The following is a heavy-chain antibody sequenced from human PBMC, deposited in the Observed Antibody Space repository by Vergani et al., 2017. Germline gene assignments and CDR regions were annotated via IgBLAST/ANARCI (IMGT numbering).Heavy chain of an antibody. V-gene: IGHV4-34*09. CDR1: GGSFSGYY. CDR3: ARDVGGYCSGGSCYSDRGRFDY. CDR2: INHSGST. J-gene: IGHJ4*02. Sequence: QVQLQESGPGLVKPSETLSLTCAVYGGSFSGYYWSWIRQPPGKGLEWIGEINHSGSTNYNPSLKSRVTISVDTSKNQFSLKLSSVTAADTAVYYYARDVGGYCSGGSCYSDRGRFDYWGQGTLVTVSS. D-gene: IGHD2-15*01.